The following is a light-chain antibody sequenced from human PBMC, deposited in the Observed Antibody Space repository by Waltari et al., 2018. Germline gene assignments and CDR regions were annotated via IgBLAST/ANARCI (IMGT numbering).Light chain of an antibody. V-gene: IGKV1-5*03. CDR1: QGISSW. J-gene: IGKJ1*01. CDR3: QQYNSYWT. CDR2: KAS. Sequence: DIQMNQSPSTPAPYVGDSVTITCRASQGISSWLAWYQQKPGKAPKLLIYKASSLESGVPSMFSGSGSGTEFTLTSSSLQPDDFATYYCQQYNSYWTFGQGTKVEIK.